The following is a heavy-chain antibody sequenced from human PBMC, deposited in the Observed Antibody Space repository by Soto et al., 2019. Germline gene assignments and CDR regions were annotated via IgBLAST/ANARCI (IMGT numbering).Heavy chain of an antibody. Sequence: GGSLRLSCAASGFTFSSYAMSWVRQAPGKGLEWVSSISTSGGSTYYADSVKGRFTISRDNSNNTLHLQMNSLRAEDTAVYYCSLSDRYYGMDVWGLGTTVTVSS. V-gene: IGHV3-23*01. J-gene: IGHJ6*02. CDR1: GFTFSSYA. CDR3: SLSDRYYGMDV. CDR2: ISTSGGST.